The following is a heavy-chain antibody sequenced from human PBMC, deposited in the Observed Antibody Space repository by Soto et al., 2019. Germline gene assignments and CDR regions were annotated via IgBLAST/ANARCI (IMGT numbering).Heavy chain of an antibody. CDR2: ICPGDSDT. J-gene: IGHJ6*02. CDR1: RYSFTSYW. Sequence: GESLKISCKGSRYSFTSYWIGWVRQMPGKGLEWMGIICPGDSDTRYRPPFQGQVDISADKSISTAYLQWSSLKASGTSMYYFACHSTVTPHWYYYYGMDVWGQGTTVTVSS. V-gene: IGHV5-51*01. CDR3: ACHSTVTPHWYYYYGMDV. D-gene: IGHD4-17*01.